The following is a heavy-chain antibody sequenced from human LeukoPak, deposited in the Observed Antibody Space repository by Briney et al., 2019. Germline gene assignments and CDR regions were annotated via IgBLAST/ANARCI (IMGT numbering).Heavy chain of an antibody. CDR1: GFTFSSYA. CDR3: AKTDSGGYHRGNYDF. D-gene: IGHD3-22*01. CDR2: ISGSGGNT. Sequence: GGSLRLSCAASGFTFSSYAMNWVRQAPGKGLEWVSGISGSGGNTFYADSVKGRFTISRGNSKSTLNLQMNSLRPDDTATYFCAKTDSGGYHRGNYDFWGQGTLVTVSS. V-gene: IGHV3-23*01. J-gene: IGHJ4*02.